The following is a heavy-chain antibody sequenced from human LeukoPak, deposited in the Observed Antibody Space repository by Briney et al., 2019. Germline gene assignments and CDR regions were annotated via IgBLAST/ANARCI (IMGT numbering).Heavy chain of an antibody. D-gene: IGHD6-13*01. V-gene: IGHV4-34*01. CDR1: GGSFSGYY. Sequence: SETLSLTCAVYGGSFSGYYWSWIRQPPGKGLKWRGEINHSGSTNYNPSLKSRVTLSGDTSKHHVSLKLSSVTAADTAVYYCARAFSSSTVGGRFFDYWGQGTLVTVSS. CDR2: INHSGST. CDR3: ARAFSSSTVGGRFFDY. J-gene: IGHJ4*02.